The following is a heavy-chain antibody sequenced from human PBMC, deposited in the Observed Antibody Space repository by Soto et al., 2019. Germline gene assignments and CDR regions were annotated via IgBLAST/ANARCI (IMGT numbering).Heavy chain of an antibody. V-gene: IGHV4-59*08. CDR2: IYYSGST. CDR3: ARHSSGTSFDP. D-gene: IGHD3-10*01. CDR1: GDSISEYY. Sequence: SETLSLTCTFSGDSISEYYWSLIRQPPGKGLEWIGYIYYSGSTNSNNPSLKSRVAISVDTSKNEFSLKLSSVTAADTAVYYCARHSSGTSFDPWGQGTLVTVSS. J-gene: IGHJ5*02.